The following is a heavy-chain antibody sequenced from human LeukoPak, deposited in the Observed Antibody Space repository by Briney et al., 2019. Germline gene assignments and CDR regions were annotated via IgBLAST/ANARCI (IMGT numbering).Heavy chain of an antibody. CDR2: ISGSGGST. J-gene: IGHJ4*02. V-gene: IGHV3-23*01. D-gene: IGHD6-6*01. CDR1: GFTFSSYA. Sequence: GGSLRLSCAASGFTFSSYAMSWVRQAPGKGLEWVSAISGSGGSTYYADSVKGRFTISRDNSKNTLYPQMNSLRAEDTAVYYCASMYSSSSRPYDYWGQGTLVTVSS. CDR3: ASMYSSSSRPYDY.